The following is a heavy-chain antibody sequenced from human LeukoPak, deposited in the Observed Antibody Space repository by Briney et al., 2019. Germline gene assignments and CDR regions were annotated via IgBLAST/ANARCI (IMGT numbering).Heavy chain of an antibody. CDR2: ISSTGNTI. CDR1: GFTFTNYV. J-gene: IGHJ4*02. V-gene: IGHV3-48*03. CDR3: ARDRIAVAGTL. D-gene: IGHD6-19*01. Sequence: PGGSLRLSCAASGFTFTNYVMGWVRQAPGKGLEWVSSISSTGNTIYYADSVKGRFTISRDNAKNSLYLQMSSLKTEDTAVYYCARDRIAVAGTLWGQGTLVTVSS.